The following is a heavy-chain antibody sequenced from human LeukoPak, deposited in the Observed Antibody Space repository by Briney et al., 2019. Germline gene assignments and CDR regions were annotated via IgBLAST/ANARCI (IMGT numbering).Heavy chain of an antibody. CDR3: ARAYCSGGSCYSPVLNYFDY. Sequence: PSQTLSLTCTVSGGSISSAPYYWSWIRQPPGKGLEWIGYIYYSGSTYYNPSLKSRVTISVDTSKNQFSLKLSSVTAADTAVYYCARAYCSGGSCYSPVLNYFDYWGQGTLVTVSS. J-gene: IGHJ4*02. D-gene: IGHD2-15*01. CDR2: IYYSGST. CDR1: GGSISSAPYY. V-gene: IGHV4-30-4*01.